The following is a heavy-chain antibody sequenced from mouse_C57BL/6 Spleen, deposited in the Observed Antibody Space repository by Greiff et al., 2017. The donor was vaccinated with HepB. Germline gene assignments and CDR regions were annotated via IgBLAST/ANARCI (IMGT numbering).Heavy chain of an antibody. CDR1: GFTFSSYG. CDR3: ARTGTSGFAY. CDR2: ISSGGSYT. V-gene: IGHV5-6*01. Sequence: EVQVVESGGDLVKPGGSLKLSCAASGFTFSSYGMSWVRQTPDKRLEWVATISSGGSYTYYPDSVKGRFTISRDNAKNTLYLQMSSLKSEDTAMYYCARTGTSGFAYWGQGTLVTVSA. J-gene: IGHJ3*01. D-gene: IGHD4-1*01.